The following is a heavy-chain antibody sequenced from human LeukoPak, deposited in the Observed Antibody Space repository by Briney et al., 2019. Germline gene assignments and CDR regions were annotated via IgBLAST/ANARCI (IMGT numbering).Heavy chain of an antibody. CDR2: IIPIFGTA. Sequence: SVKVSCKASGGTFSSYAISWVRQAPGQGLEWMGGIIPIFGTANYAQRSQGRVTITADKSTSTAYMELSSLRSEDTAVYYCARVVLSGWYYFDYWGQGTLVTVSS. V-gene: IGHV1-69*06. J-gene: IGHJ4*02. CDR3: ARVVLSGWYYFDY. D-gene: IGHD6-13*01. CDR1: GGTFSSYA.